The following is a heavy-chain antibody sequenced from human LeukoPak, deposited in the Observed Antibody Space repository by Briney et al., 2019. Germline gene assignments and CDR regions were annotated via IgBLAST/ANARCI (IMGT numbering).Heavy chain of an antibody. CDR2: INSDGINT. Sequence: GGSLRLSCAASGFTFSNYWMHWVRQAPGKGLVWVSRINSDGINTSYADSVKGRFTISRDNAKNTLNLQMNSLRAEDTAVYYCARDQRGGGSGSYFYYMDVWGKGTTVTVSS. D-gene: IGHD3-10*01. J-gene: IGHJ6*03. V-gene: IGHV3-74*01. CDR3: ARDQRGGGSGSYFYYMDV. CDR1: GFTFSNYW.